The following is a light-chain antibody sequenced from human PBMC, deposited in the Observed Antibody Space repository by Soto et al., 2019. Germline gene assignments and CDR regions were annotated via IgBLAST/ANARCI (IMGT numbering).Light chain of an antibody. CDR3: QHYGSEGT. J-gene: IGKJ1*01. V-gene: IGKV3-20*01. CDR1: QSVSSSY. Sequence: EIVLTQSPGTLSLSPGERATLSCRASQSVSSSYLAWYQQKPGQAPRLLIYGASSRATGIPDRFSGSGSGTDFTLTISRLEPEDFAVYYCQHYGSEGTFGQGTKVEIK. CDR2: GAS.